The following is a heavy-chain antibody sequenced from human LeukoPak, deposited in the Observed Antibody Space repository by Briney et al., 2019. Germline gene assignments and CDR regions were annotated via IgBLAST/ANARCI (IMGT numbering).Heavy chain of an antibody. D-gene: IGHD1-26*01. J-gene: IGHJ4*02. CDR2: IYPGDSDT. CDR3: ARQARYSRTYYDY. Sequence: GESLKISCKGSGYSFTDYWIGWVRETPEKSLEWMGIIYPGDSDTRYSPSLQGQVTISADKSISTAYLQWSSLKASDSAMYYCARQARYSRTYYDYWGQGTMVTVSS. V-gene: IGHV5-51*01. CDR1: GYSFTDYW.